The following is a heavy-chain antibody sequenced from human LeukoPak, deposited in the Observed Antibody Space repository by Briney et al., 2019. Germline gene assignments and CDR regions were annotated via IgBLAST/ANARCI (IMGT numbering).Heavy chain of an antibody. Sequence: PGGSLRLSCAASGFTFMSYYMTWVRQAPGKGLEWVSSISSSSSYMYYADSVKGRFSISRDNAKNSLFLQMNSLRVEDTAVFYCARDGFVGAADYWGQETWSPSRQ. CDR1: GFTFMSYY. CDR3: ARDGFVGAADY. D-gene: IGHD6-13*01. CDR2: ISSSSSYM. J-gene: IGHJ4*01. V-gene: IGHV3-21*01.